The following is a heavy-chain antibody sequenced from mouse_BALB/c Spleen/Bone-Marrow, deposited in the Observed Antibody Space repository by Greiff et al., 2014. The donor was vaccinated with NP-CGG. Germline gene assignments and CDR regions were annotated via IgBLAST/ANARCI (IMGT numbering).Heavy chain of an antibody. CDR2: ILPGSGST. CDR1: GYTFSSYW. V-gene: IGHV1-9*01. D-gene: IGHD1-2*01. CDR3: ARRGHGFAWFAY. J-gene: IGHJ3*01. Sequence: QVHVKQSGTEPMKPGASVKISCKATGYTFSSYWIEWVNQRPGHGLEWIGEILPGSGSTNYNEKFKGKATFTADTSSNTAYMQLSSLTSEDSAVYYCARRGHGFAWFAYWGQGTLVTVSA.